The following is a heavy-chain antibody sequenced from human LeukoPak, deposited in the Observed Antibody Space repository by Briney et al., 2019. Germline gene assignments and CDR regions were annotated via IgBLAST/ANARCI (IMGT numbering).Heavy chain of an antibody. J-gene: IGHJ3*02. CDR1: GGSISSGGYS. CDR2: IYHSGST. CDR3: ASSGWYNTDAFDI. Sequence: SQTLSLTCAVSGGSISSGGYSWSWIRQPPGKGLEWIGYIYHSGSTYYNPSLKSRVTISVDRSKNQFSLKLSSVTAADTAVYYCASSGWYNTDAFDIWGQGTMVTVSS. D-gene: IGHD6-19*01. V-gene: IGHV4-30-2*01.